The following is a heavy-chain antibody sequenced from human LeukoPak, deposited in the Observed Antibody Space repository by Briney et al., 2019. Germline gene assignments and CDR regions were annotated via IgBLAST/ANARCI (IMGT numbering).Heavy chain of an antibody. CDR3: ARDLMGIAYRGAFYY. D-gene: IGHD6-13*01. J-gene: IGHJ4*02. V-gene: IGHV3-23*01. CDR1: GFPLSSYA. CDR2: TSSSDAGT. Sequence: GGSLRLSCAVSGFPLSSYAMSWVRQAPGKGLEWVSATSSSDAGTYYADSVRGRFTISRDNSKNTLYLQMNSLRAEDAAVYYCARDLMGIAYRGAFYYWGQGTLVTVSS.